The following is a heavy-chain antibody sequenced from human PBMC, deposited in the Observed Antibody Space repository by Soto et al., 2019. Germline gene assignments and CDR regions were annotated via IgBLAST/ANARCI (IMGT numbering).Heavy chain of an antibody. CDR1: GGSISSGDYY. CDR2: IYYSGST. CDR3: ARVPNSTYNWFDP. Sequence: SETLSLTCTVSGGSISSGDYYWSWIRQPPGKGLEWIGYIYYSGSTYYNPSLKSRVTISVDTSKNQFSLKLSSVTAADTAVYYCARVPNSTYNWFDPWGQGTLVTVSS. V-gene: IGHV4-30-4*01. D-gene: IGHD6-13*01. J-gene: IGHJ5*02.